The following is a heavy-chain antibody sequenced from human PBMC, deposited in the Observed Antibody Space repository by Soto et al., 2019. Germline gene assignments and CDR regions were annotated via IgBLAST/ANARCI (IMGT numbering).Heavy chain of an antibody. D-gene: IGHD6-6*01. J-gene: IGHJ3*02. V-gene: IGHV4-4*07. CDR1: GGSISSYY. CDR2: IYTSGST. Sequence: QVQLQESGPGLVEPSETLSLPCTVSGGSISSYYWSWIRQPAGKGLEWIGRIYTSGSTNYNPSHRSRVTMSADTSKNQFSLKLSSVTAADTAVYYCARSSIAAPRAFDIWGQGTMVTVSS. CDR3: ARSSIAAPRAFDI.